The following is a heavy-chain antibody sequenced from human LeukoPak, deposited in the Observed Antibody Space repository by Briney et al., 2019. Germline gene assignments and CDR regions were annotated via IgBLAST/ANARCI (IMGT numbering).Heavy chain of an antibody. CDR1: GFTVSSNY. V-gene: IGHV3-66*01. D-gene: IGHD3-9*01. CDR2: IYSGGST. Sequence: GGSLRLSCAASGFTVSSNYISWVRQAPGKGLEWVSVIYSGGSTYYADSVKGRFTISRDNSKNTLYLQMNSLRAEDTAVYYCAREDYDILTGPRGLDYWGQGTLVTVSS. J-gene: IGHJ4*02. CDR3: AREDYDILTGPRGLDY.